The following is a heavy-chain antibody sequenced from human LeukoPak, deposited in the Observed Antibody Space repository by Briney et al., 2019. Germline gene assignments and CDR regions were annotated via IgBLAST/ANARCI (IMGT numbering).Heavy chain of an antibody. V-gene: IGHV4-39*01. CDR3: RGYTSGYLGGDY. D-gene: IGHD5-18*01. Sequence: SETLSLTCTVSGGSISSSNYYWGWIRQPPGKGLEWLGSIYYSGSSYYNPSLKSRVTISVDTSKDQFSLKLSSVTAADTAVYYCRGYTSGYLGGDYWGQGALVTVSS. J-gene: IGHJ4*02. CDR2: IYYSGSS. CDR1: GGSISSSNYY.